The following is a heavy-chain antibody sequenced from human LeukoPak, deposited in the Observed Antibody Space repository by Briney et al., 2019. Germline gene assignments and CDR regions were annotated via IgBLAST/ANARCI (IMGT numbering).Heavy chain of an antibody. V-gene: IGHV4-39*01. CDR2: IYYSGST. J-gene: IGHJ4*02. D-gene: IGHD1-26*01. CDR3: ARGRPYSGGYHLDY. CDR1: DDSARSDNYF. Sequence: SETLSLTCTVPDDSARSDNYFGGWVRQPPGTGLEWIGNIYYSGSTYYNPSLKSRVTMSVDTSKNQFFLKLNSVTAADTALYYCARGRPYSGGYHLDYWGQGILVTVSA.